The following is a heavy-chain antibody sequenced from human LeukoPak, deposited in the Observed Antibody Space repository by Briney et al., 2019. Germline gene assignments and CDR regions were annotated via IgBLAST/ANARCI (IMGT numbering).Heavy chain of an antibody. CDR3: AKVRPQYDYFDY. Sequence: GGSLRLSCAASGFTFTSYAMSWVRQAPGKGLEWVSAITGSGDTTYYAASVKGRFTISRDNSKNTLYLQMNSLRAEDTAVYYCAKVRPQYDYFDYWGQGTLVTVSS. CDR1: GFTFTSYA. V-gene: IGHV3-23*01. D-gene: IGHD2-8*01. CDR2: ITGSGDTT. J-gene: IGHJ4*02.